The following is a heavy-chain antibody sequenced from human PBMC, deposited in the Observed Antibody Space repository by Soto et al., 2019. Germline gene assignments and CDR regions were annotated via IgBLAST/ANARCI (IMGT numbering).Heavy chain of an antibody. J-gene: IGHJ5*02. D-gene: IGHD6-13*01. CDR1: GFTFSSYW. Sequence: GRSLRLSGAASGFTFSSYWMHWVLQAPGKGLVWVSRINSDGSSTSYADSVKGRFTISRDNAKNTLYLQMNSLRAEDTAVYYCARVRAAAEFDPWGQGTLVTVS. V-gene: IGHV3-74*01. CDR3: ARVRAAAEFDP. CDR2: INSDGSST.